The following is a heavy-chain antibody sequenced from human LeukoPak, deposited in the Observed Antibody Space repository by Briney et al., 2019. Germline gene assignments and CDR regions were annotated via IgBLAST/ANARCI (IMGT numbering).Heavy chain of an antibody. CDR1: GGTFNSYV. CDR2: IIPVFGTP. CDR3: AIDFAPNDFWSGSSGMNV. D-gene: IGHD3-3*01. J-gene: IGHJ6*03. Sequence: SVKVSCKASGGTFNSYVISWVRQAPGQGLEWMGGIIPVFGTPKYAQKFQGRVSITKDESTSTAYMELSSLSSEDTAVYYCAIDFAPNDFWSGSSGMNVWGKGTTVTVPS. V-gene: IGHV1-69*05.